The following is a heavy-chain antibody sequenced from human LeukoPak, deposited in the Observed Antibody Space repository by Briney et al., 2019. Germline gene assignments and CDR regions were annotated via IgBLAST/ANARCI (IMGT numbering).Heavy chain of an antibody. CDR2: IIPIFGTA. D-gene: IGHD5-18*01. CDR1: GGTFSSYA. Sequence: SVKVSCKASGGTFSSYAISWVRQAPGQGLEWMGGIIPIFGTANYAQKFQGRVTITTDESTSTAYMELSSLRSEDTAVYHCAREAKYSYGYYYWGQGTLVTVSS. V-gene: IGHV1-69*05. J-gene: IGHJ4*02. CDR3: AREAKYSYGYYY.